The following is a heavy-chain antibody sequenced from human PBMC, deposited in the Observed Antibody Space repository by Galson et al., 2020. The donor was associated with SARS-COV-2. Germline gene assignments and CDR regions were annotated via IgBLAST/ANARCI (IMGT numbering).Heavy chain of an antibody. V-gene: IGHV3-48*03. J-gene: IGHJ6*02. Sequence: GGSLRLSCAASGFTFSSYEMNWVRQAPGKGLEWVSYISSSGSTIYYADSVKGRFTISRDNAKNSLYLQMNSLRAEDTAVYYCAREFTHYYGSGSYFHYYYGMDVWGQGTTVTVSS. CDR2: ISSSGSTI. CDR3: AREFTHYYGSGSYFHYYYGMDV. D-gene: IGHD3-10*01. CDR1: GFTFSSYE.